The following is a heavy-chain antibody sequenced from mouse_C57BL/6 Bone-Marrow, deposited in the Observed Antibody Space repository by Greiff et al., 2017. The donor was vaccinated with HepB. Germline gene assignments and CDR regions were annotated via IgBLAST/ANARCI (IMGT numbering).Heavy chain of an antibody. CDR3: GRKLRNYDMDY. CDR2: INPYNGGT. CDR1: GYTFTDYY. Sequence: EVQLQQPGPVLVKPGASVKMSCKASGYTFTDYYINWVKQSHGKSLEWIGVINPYNGGTSYNQKFKGKATLTVDKSSSTAYMELNSLTSEDSAVYYCGRKLRNYDMDYWGQGTSVTVSS. D-gene: IGHD3-2*02. V-gene: IGHV1-19*01. J-gene: IGHJ4*01.